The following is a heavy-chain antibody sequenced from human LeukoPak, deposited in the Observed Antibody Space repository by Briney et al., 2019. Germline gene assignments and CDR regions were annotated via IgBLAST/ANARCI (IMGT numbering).Heavy chain of an antibody. CDR2: ISSSSSYI. CDR1: GFTFSSYS. CDR3: ARPLTQDYGMDV. J-gene: IGHJ6*02. Sequence: GGSLRLSCAASGFTFSSYSMNWVRQAPGKGLEWVSSISSSSSYIYYADSVKGRFTISRDNAKNSLYLQMNSLRAEDTAVYYCARPLTQDYGMDVWGQGTTVTVSS. V-gene: IGHV3-21*01.